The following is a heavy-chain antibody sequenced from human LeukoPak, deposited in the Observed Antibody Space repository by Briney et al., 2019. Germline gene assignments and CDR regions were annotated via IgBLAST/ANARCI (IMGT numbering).Heavy chain of an antibody. CDR1: GFTFTDYY. CDR2: LSGDSDTI. V-gene: IGHV3-11*01. Sequence: PGGSLRLSCAASGFTFTDYYMTWIRQAPGKGLEWVSYLSGDSDTIDYADAVRGRFTISRDNAKDSVYLQMNGLRAEDTALYYCARGGAHGMDVWGQGTTVTVS. D-gene: IGHD1-26*01. CDR3: ARGGAHGMDV. J-gene: IGHJ6*02.